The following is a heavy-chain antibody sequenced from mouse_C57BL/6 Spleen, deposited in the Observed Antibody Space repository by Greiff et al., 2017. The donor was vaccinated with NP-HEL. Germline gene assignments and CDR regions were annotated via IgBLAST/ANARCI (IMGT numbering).Heavy chain of an antibody. D-gene: IGHD2-2*01. Sequence: VQLQQSGAELVKPGASFKFSFTSSGFNIKDYYMHWVKQRTEQGLEWIGRIDPDDGETQYAPTFQGKVTITADTTSRTADLQISSLTSAGAAVYYCALDPMVTWWYFDVWGTGATVTVSS. CDR1: GFNIKDYY. J-gene: IGHJ1*03. CDR3: ALDPMVTWWYFDV. CDR2: IDPDDGET. V-gene: IGHV14-2*01.